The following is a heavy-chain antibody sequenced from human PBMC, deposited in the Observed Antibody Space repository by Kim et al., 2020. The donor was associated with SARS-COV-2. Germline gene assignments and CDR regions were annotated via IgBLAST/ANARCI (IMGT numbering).Heavy chain of an antibody. J-gene: IGHJ4*02. D-gene: IGHD3-22*01. CDR2: ISYDGSNK. CDR3: ARTTLPLDYYDSRGGFHY. CDR1: GFTFSSYA. V-gene: IGHV3-30*04. Sequence: GGSLRLSCAASGFTFSSYAMHWVRQAPGKGLEWVAVISYDGSNKYYADSVKGRFTISRDNSKNTLYLQMNSLRAEDTAVYYCARTTLPLDYYDSRGGFHYWGQGTLVTVSS.